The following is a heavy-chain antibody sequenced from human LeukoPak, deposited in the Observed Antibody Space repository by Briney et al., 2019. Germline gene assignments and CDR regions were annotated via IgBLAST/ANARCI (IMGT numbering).Heavy chain of an antibody. Sequence: PSETLSLTCAVSGVSISSSEWWIWIRQPPGQGLEWIGEIHRDGRTRYNPSLKSRVTMSMDYSKNQFSLSVTSVTAADTAIYYCGKTDIYFNPIDYWGPGSLVTVSS. J-gene: IGHJ4*02. D-gene: IGHD3-9*01. V-gene: IGHV4-4*02. CDR3: GKTDIYFNPIDY. CDR1: GVSISSSEW. CDR2: IHRDGRT.